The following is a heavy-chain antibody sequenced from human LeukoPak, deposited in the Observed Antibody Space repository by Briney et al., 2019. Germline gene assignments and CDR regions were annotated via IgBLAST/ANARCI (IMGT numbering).Heavy chain of an antibody. J-gene: IGHJ3*02. CDR1: GGSFSGCY. Sequence: SETLSLTCAVYGGSFSGCYWSWIRQPPGKGLEWIGEINHSGSTNYNPSLKSRVTISVDTSKNQFSLQLNSVTAADTAVYYCARTYDILTAYYFDPFDIWGQGTMVTVSS. D-gene: IGHD3-9*01. CDR2: INHSGST. CDR3: ARTYDILTAYYFDPFDI. V-gene: IGHV4-34*01.